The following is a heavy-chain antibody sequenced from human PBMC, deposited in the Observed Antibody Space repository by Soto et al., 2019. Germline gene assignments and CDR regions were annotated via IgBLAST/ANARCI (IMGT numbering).Heavy chain of an antibody. Sequence: PGGSLRLSCAASEFTFRTYAMSWVRQAPGKGLKWDSAIGGSSGSTDYADSVKGRFTISRDNSQNTIILLMFGLRAEYSAVYYCARDLRGTFDYWGQGTVVTVSS. J-gene: IGHJ4*02. CDR1: EFTFRTYA. CDR3: ARDLRGTFDY. V-gene: IGHV3-23*01. D-gene: IGHD1-1*01. CDR2: IGGSSGST.